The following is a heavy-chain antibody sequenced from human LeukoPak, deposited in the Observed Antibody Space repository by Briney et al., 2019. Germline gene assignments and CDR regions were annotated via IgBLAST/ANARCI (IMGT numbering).Heavy chain of an antibody. CDR3: ARDGHCSGGSCYSVAFDY. D-gene: IGHD2-15*01. CDR1: GGTFSSYA. J-gene: IGHJ4*02. CDR2: IIPIFGTA. Sequence: SSVKVSCKASGGTFSSYAISWVRQAPGQGLEWMGGIIPIFGTANYAQKFQGRATITADKSTSTAYMELSSLRSEDTAVYYCARDGHCSGGSCYSVAFDYWGQGTLVTVSS. V-gene: IGHV1-69*06.